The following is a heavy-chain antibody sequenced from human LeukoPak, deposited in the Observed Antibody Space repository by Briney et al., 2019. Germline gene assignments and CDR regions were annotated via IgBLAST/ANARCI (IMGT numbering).Heavy chain of an antibody. V-gene: IGHV3-73*01. D-gene: IGHD1-26*01. CDR3: TRDRGTYNWLDP. CDR2: INRPAKSYAT. J-gene: IGHJ5*02. CDR1: GLTLSDSA. Sequence: GGSLRLSCAASGLTLSDSAIHWFRQASGKGLEWVGLINRPAKSYATAYGSSVGGRFTISRDDSKTTSYLQMDSLKTEDTALYYCTRDRGTYNWLDPWGQGTLVTVSS.